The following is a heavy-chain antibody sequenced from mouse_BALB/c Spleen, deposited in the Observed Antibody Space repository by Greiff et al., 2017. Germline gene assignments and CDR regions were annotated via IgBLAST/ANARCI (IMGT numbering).Heavy chain of an antibody. V-gene: IGHV2-9*02. J-gene: IGHJ1*01. CDR1: GFSLTSYG. Sequence: VMLVESGPGLVAPSQSLSITCTVSGFSLTSYGVHWVRQPPGKGLEWLGVIWAGGSTNYNSALMSRLSISKDNSKSQVFLKMNSLQTDDTAMYYCARENREVYWYFDVWGAGTTVTVSS. CDR2: IWAGGST. CDR3: ARENREVYWYFDV. D-gene: IGHD5-1-1*01.